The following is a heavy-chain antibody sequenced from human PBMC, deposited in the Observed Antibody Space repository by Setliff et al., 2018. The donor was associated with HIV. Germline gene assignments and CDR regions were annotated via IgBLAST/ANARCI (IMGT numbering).Heavy chain of an antibody. J-gene: IGHJ6*03. Sequence: ASVKVSCKASGYTFTSYDINWVRQATGQGLEWMGWMNPNSGNTGYAQKFQGRVTITRNTSISTAYMELSSLRSEDTAVYYCATDKGTTLSSYYYYYMDVWGKGTTVTVSS. CDR3: ATDKGTTLSSYYYYYMDV. D-gene: IGHD4-4*01. CDR2: MNPNSGNT. CDR1: GYTFTSYD. V-gene: IGHV1-8*03.